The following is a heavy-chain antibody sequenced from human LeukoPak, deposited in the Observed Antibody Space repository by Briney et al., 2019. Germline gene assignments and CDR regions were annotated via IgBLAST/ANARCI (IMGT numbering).Heavy chain of an antibody. Sequence: GESLKISCEGSGYRFTTYWIAWVRQMPGKGLEWMGIIFPGDSDTRYSPSFQGQVTISADKSINTAYLQWSSLKASDTAMYYCARWETSNYYYFNYWGQGTLVTVSS. CDR3: ARWETSNYYYFNY. CDR1: GYRFTTYW. V-gene: IGHV5-51*01. CDR2: IFPGDSDT. J-gene: IGHJ4*02. D-gene: IGHD4-11*01.